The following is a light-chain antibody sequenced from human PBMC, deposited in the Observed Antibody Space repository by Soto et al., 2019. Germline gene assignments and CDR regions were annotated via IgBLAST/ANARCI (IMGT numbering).Light chain of an antibody. CDR1: QSISNS. J-gene: IGKJ5*01. CDR3: QQRSKWPIT. Sequence: EIVLTQSPATLSLSPGGRATLSCRASQSISNSLAWYQQKTGQAPRLLISDASDRATGIPARFSGSGSGTDFTLTISSLEPEDFAVYYCQQRSKWPITFGQGTRLAI. V-gene: IGKV3-11*01. CDR2: DAS.